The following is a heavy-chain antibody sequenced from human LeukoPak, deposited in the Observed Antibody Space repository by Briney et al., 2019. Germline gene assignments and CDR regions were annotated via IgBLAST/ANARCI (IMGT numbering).Heavy chain of an antibody. CDR2: VNTKTGNP. D-gene: IGHD6-19*01. J-gene: IGHJ4*02. V-gene: IGHV7-4-1*02. CDR1: GYTFTTYG. Sequence: GASVKVSCKASGYTFTTYGVNWVRQAPGQGLEWMGWVNTKTGNPTYAQGFTGRFVFSLDTSVSTAYLQISSLKAEDTAVYYCARDVTSGWYRGFDYWGQGTLVTVSS. CDR3: ARDVTSGWYRGFDY.